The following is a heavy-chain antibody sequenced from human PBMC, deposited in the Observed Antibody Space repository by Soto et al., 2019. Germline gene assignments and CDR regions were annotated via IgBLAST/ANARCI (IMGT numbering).Heavy chain of an antibody. J-gene: IGHJ6*02. V-gene: IGHV1-58*01. CDR3: AAAVTGTTLYYYYYYGMDV. D-gene: IGHD1-20*01. Sequence: SVKVSCKASGFTFTSSAVQWVRQARGQRLEWIGWIVVGSGNTNYAQKFQERVTITRDMSTSTAYMELSSLRSEDTAVYYCAAAVTGTTLYYYYYYGMDVWGQGTTVTVSS. CDR2: IVVGSGNT. CDR1: GFTFTSSA.